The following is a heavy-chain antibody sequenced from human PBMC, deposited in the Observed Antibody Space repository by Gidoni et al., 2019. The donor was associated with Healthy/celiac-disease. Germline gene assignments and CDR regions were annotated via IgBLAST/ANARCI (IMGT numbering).Heavy chain of an antibody. V-gene: IGHV3-30*18. J-gene: IGHJ4*02. CDR3: AKGGCSSTSCRTDY. D-gene: IGHD2-2*01. Sequence: QVQLVESGGGVVQPGRSLRLSCAASGFTFRSSGMHWVRQAPGKGLEWVAVISYDGSNKYYADSVKGRFTISRDNSKNTLYLQMNSLRAEDTAVYYCAKGGCSSTSCRTDYWGQGTLVTVSS. CDR2: ISYDGSNK. CDR1: GFTFRSSG.